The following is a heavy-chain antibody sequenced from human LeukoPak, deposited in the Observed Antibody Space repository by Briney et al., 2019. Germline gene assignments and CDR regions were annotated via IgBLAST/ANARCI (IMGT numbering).Heavy chain of an antibody. CDR1: GFTFSSNC. Sequence: PGGSLRLSCAASGFTFSSNCMSWVRQAPGKGLEWVSVIYSGGSTYYADSVKGRFTISRDNSKNTLYLQMNSLRAEDTAVYYCARVVATIVYWGQGTLVTVSS. CDR2: IYSGGST. J-gene: IGHJ4*02. CDR3: ARVVATIVY. D-gene: IGHD5-12*01. V-gene: IGHV3-66*01.